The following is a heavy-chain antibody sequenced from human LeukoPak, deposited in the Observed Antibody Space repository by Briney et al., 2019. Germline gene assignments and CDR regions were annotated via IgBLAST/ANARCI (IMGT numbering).Heavy chain of an antibody. D-gene: IGHD2/OR15-2a*01. CDR3: DNRGY. V-gene: IGHV3-49*03. CDR1: GFTFRDQF. Sequence: GGSLRLSCTTSGFTFRDQFITWFRQAPGKGLEWVAFIRPKSDGGTAEYAASVKGRFTMSRDDSRSIAYLDVNSPKTEDTAVYYCDNRGYWGQGTLVTVSS. CDR2: IRPKSDGGTA. J-gene: IGHJ4*02.